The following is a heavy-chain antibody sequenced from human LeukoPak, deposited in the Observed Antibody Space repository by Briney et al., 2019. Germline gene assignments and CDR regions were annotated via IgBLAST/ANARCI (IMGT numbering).Heavy chain of an antibody. V-gene: IGHV3-9*01. CDR1: GFTFDDYA. CDR2: ISWNSGSI. D-gene: IGHD3-22*01. CDR3: AKDIVTETMMAPTYGMDV. J-gene: IGHJ6*02. Sequence: PGRSLRLSCAASGFTFDDYAMHWVRQAPGKGLEWVSGISWNSGSIGYADSVKGRFTISRDNAKNSLYLQMNSLRAEDTALYYCAKDIVTETMMAPTYGMDVWGQGTTVTVSS.